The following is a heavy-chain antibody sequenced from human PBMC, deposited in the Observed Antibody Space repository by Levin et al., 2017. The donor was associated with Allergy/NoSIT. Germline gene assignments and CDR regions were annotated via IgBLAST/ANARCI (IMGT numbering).Heavy chain of an antibody. CDR2: ISYDGSNK. CDR1: GFTFSSYA. Sequence: GGSLRLSCAASGFTFSSYAMHWVRQAPGKGLEWVAVISYDGSNKYYADSVKGRFTISRDNSKNTLYLQMNSLRAEDTAVYYCARDGDYYGSGSYSFFDYWGQGTLVTVSS. V-gene: IGHV3-30-3*01. CDR3: ARDGDYYGSGSYSFFDY. D-gene: IGHD3-10*01. J-gene: IGHJ4*02.